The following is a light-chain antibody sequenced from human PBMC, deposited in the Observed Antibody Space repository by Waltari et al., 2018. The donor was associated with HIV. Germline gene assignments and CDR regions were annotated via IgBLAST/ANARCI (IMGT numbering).Light chain of an antibody. Sequence: EIVLTQSPGTLSLSPGDRAILSCRASQTVSSSFLAWYQQKPGQAPSLLIYEAYSRATGIPDRFSGSWSGTDFTLTISRLEPEDFAVYYCQQYINSPTFGQGTKVEI. V-gene: IGKV3-20*01. CDR3: QQYINSPT. CDR1: QTVSSSF. J-gene: IGKJ1*01. CDR2: EAY.